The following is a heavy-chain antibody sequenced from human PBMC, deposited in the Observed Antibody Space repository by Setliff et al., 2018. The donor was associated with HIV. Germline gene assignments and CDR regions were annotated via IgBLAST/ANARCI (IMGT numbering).Heavy chain of an antibody. V-gene: IGHV3-15*01. Sequence: PGGSLRLSCAASGFTFSNAWMSWVRQAPGKGLEWVGRIKSKTDGGTTDYAAPVKGRFTISRDDSKNTLYLQMNSLKIEDTAVYFCSTGPSRVSDGIADFWGPGTLVTVS. CDR2: IKSKTDGGTT. CDR3: STGPSRVSDGIADF. J-gene: IGHJ4*02. CDR1: GFTFSNAW.